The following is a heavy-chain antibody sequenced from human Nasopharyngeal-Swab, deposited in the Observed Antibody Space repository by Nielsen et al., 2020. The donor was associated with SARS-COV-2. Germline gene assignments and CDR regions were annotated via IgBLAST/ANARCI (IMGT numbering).Heavy chain of an antibody. J-gene: IGHJ6*03. CDR1: GGSISSYY. V-gene: IGHV4-59*01. D-gene: IGHD6-13*01. Sequence: SETLSLTCTVSGGSISSYYWSWIRQPPGKGLEWIGYIYYSGSTNYNPSLKSRVTISVGTSKNQFSLKLSSVTAADTAVYYCARCIAAAGPYYYYMDVWGKGTTVTVSS. CDR3: ARCIAAAGPYYYYMDV. CDR2: IYYSGST.